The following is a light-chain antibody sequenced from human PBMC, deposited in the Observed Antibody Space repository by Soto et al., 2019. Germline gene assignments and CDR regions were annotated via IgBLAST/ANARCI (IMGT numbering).Light chain of an antibody. CDR3: AAWDDSLNGLI. CDR2: TND. Sequence: QSVLSQPPSASGTPGQRVSLSCSGSHSNIGANTVNWYQHVPGAAPTLLIHTNDQRPSGVAGRFSGSKSGTSASLAISGLQSDDEGHYYCAAWDDSLNGLIFGGGTKLTVL. J-gene: IGLJ2*01. CDR1: HSNIGANT. V-gene: IGLV1-44*01.